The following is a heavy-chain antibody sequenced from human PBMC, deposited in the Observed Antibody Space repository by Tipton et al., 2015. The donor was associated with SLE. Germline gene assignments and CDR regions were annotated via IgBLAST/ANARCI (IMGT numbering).Heavy chain of an antibody. Sequence: GSLRLSCAASGFTFKNYAMYWVRQAPGKGLQWFSGVSESGERTYYIDSVKGRFTVSRDNSRNTLNLQMDNLSVGDTAIYYCTKRMAVPGPNFDSWGRGILVTVSS. V-gene: IGHV3-23*01. CDR3: TKRMAVPGPNFDS. CDR2: VSESGERT. D-gene: IGHD6-19*01. CDR1: GFTFKNYA. J-gene: IGHJ4*02.